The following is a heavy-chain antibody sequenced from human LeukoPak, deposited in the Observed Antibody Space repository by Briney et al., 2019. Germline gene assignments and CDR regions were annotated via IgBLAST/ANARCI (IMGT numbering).Heavy chain of an antibody. CDR2: IYSGGST. Sequence: GGSLRLSCAASGFTVSSNYMSWVRQAPGKGLEWVSVIYSGGSTYCADSVKGRFTISRDNSKNTLYLQMNSLRAEDTAVYYCARDTTTVGDAFDIWGQGTMVTVSS. V-gene: IGHV3-53*01. J-gene: IGHJ3*02. D-gene: IGHD4-23*01. CDR3: ARDTTTVGDAFDI. CDR1: GFTVSSNY.